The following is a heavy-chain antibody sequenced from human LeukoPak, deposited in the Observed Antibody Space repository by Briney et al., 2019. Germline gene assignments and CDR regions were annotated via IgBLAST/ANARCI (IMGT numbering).Heavy chain of an antibody. Sequence: PGGSLRLSCAASGFTFSSYGMHWVRQAPGKGLEWVAVISYDGSNKYYADSVKGRFTISRDNSKNTLYLQMNSLRAEDMAVYYCAKGGFDYWGQGTLVTVSS. CDR1: GFTFSSYG. J-gene: IGHJ4*02. CDR3: AKGGFDY. CDR2: ISYDGSNK. V-gene: IGHV3-30*18.